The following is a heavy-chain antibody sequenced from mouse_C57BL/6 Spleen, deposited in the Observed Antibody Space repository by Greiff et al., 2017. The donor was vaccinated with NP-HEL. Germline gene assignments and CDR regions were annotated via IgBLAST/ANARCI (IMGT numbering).Heavy chain of an antibody. D-gene: IGHD2-3*01. V-gene: IGHV2-2*01. CDR1: GFSLTSYG. CDR2: IWSGGST. Sequence: VQLQQSGPGLVQPSQSLSITCTVSGFSLTSYGVHWVRQSPGKGLEWLRVIWSGGSTDYNAAFLSRLSISQVDSKRHVFFKMNSLQADDTAIYYGTKTFDDGYRYYYAMDYWGHGTSVTVSS. CDR3: TKTFDDGYRYYYAMDY. J-gene: IGHJ4*01.